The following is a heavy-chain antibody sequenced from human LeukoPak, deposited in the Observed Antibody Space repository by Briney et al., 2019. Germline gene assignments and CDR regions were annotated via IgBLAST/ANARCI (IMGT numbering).Heavy chain of an antibody. CDR1: GYSISSGYY. V-gene: IGHV4-38-2*02. J-gene: IGHJ6*04. CDR3: ARDLGACPGSTSCYTDYYGMDV. Sequence: SETLSLTCAVSGYSISSGYYWGWIRPPPGKGLEWIGSIYHSGSTYYNPSLKSRVTISVDTSKNQFSLKLSSVTAADTAVYYCARDLGACPGSTSCYTDYYGMDVWGKGTTVTVSS. D-gene: IGHD2-2*02. CDR2: IYHSGST.